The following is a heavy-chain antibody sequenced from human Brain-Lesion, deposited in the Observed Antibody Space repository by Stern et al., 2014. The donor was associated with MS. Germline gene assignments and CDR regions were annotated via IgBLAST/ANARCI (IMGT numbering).Heavy chain of an antibody. J-gene: IGHJ3*02. CDR3: ARELPDLNAFDI. D-gene: IGHD1-14*01. CDR2: IYHSGGT. CDR1: GGSISSSNW. Sequence: VQLVESGPGLVKPSGTLSLTCAVSGGSISSSNWGSWVRQSPGTGLEWIGEIYHSGGTKYSPSSESRVIISVDKSKNQFSLKLSYVTAADTAVYYCARELPDLNAFDIWGQGTMVTVSS. V-gene: IGHV4-4*02.